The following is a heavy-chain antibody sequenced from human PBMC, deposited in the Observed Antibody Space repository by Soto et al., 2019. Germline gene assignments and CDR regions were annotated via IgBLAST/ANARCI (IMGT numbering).Heavy chain of an antibody. Sequence: QIILKESGPTRVKPTQTLTLTCTFSGFSLSTSGVGVGWTRQPPGKALEWLALIYWNDDKRYSPSLKSRLTTTKGTSKNQVVLTMTNMDPVDTATYYCAHSRCGGDCLEDYYYYGMDVWGQGTTVTVSS. CDR1: GFSLSTSGVG. D-gene: IGHD2-21*02. CDR3: AHSRCGGDCLEDYYYYGMDV. V-gene: IGHV2-5*01. CDR2: IYWNDDK. J-gene: IGHJ6*02.